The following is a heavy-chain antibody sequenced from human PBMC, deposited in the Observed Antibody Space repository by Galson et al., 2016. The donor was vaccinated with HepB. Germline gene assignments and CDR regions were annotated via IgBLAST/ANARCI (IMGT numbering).Heavy chain of an antibody. CDR2: IIPIFNTT. V-gene: IGHV1-69*13. D-gene: IGHD5-18*01. J-gene: IGHJ5*02. Sequence: SVKVSCKASGGTFGSYSVTWVRQAPGQGLQWMGGIIPIFNTTYYAQKFQGRVTITADESTSVVHMELSSLRSEDTAVYYCTRYPPGGYGWFDPWGQGTLVIVSS. CDR3: TRYPPGGYGWFDP. CDR1: GGTFGSYS.